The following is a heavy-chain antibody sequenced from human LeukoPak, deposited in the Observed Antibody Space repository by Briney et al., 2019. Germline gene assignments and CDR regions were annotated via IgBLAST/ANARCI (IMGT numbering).Heavy chain of an antibody. V-gene: IGHV1-69*13. CDR1: GGTFSSYG. D-gene: IGHD3-22*01. Sequence: ASVKASCKASGGTFSSYGISWVRQAPGQELEWMGGIIPIFDTTNYAQKFQGRVTITADESTSTVYMELSSLRSEDTAIYYCARGARTFYYDISGYSLDGGWGQGTLVTVSS. CDR3: ARGARTFYYDISGYSLDGG. J-gene: IGHJ4*02. CDR2: IIPIFDTT.